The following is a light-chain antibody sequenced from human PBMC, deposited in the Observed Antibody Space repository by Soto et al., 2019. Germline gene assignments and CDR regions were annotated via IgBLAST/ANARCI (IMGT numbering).Light chain of an antibody. J-gene: IGKJ1*01. Sequence: EIVLTQSPGTLSLSPGERATLSCRASQSVSSSYLAWYQQKPGQAPRLLIYGASSRATGIPARFSGSGSGTEFTLTISSLQSEDFALYYCQQYDHWPPATFGQGTKVDIK. CDR2: GAS. V-gene: IGKV3-20*01. CDR3: QQYDHWPPAT. CDR1: QSVSSSY.